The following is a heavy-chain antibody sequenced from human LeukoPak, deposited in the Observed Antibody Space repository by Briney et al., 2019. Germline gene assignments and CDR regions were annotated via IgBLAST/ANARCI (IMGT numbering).Heavy chain of an antibody. D-gene: IGHD3-22*01. CDR1: GYTFTSYG. V-gene: IGHV1-18*01. CDR3: AXXVGHYYDSSGYDY. CDR2: SSAYNGNT. Sequence: ASVKVSCKASGYTFTSYGISWVRQAPGQGLECMGWSSAYNGNTNYAQKLQGRVTMTTDTSTSTAYMELRSLRSDDTAVYYCAXXVGHYYDSSGYDYWGQGTLVTVSS. J-gene: IGHJ4*02.